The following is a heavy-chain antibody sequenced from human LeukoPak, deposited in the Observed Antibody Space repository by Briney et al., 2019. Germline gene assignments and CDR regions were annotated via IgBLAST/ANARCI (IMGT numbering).Heavy chain of an antibody. CDR1: GGSISSGSYY. J-gene: IGHJ4*02. Sequence: PSQTLSLTCTVSGGSISSGSYYWSWTRQPAGKGLEWIGRIYTSGSTNYNPSLKSRVTISVDTSKNQFSLKLSSVTAADTAVYYCARPDSSGSFDYWGQGTLVTVSS. D-gene: IGHD6-19*01. CDR2: IYTSGST. V-gene: IGHV4-61*02. CDR3: ARPDSSGSFDY.